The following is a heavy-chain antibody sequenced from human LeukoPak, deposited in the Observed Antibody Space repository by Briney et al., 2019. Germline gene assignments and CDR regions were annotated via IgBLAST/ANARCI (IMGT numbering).Heavy chain of an antibody. J-gene: IGHJ6*03. V-gene: IGHV4-34*01. CDR1: GGSFSGYY. D-gene: IGHD1-7*01. CDR2: INHSGST. Sequence: PSETLSLTCAVYGGSFSGYYWSWIRQPPGKGLEWIGEINHSGSTNYNPSLKSRVTTSVDTSKNQFSLKLSSVTAADTAVYYCARGSNWNYVYYYYYMDVWGKGTTVTVSS. CDR3: ARGSNWNYVYYYYYMDV.